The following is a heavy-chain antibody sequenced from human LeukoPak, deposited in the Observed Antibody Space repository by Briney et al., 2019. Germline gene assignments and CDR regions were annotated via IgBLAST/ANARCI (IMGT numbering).Heavy chain of an antibody. V-gene: IGHV1-69*13. D-gene: IGHD3-22*01. J-gene: IGHJ4*02. CDR3: ATGQRLGPYYYDSSGYYYGDY. CDR1: GGTFSSYA. CDR2: IIPIFGTA. Sequence: ASVTVSCKASGGTFSSYAISWVRQAPGQGLEWMGGIIPIFGTANYAQKFQGRVTITADESTSTAYMELSSLRSEDTAVYYCATGQRLGPYYYDSSGYYYGDYWGQGTLVTVSS.